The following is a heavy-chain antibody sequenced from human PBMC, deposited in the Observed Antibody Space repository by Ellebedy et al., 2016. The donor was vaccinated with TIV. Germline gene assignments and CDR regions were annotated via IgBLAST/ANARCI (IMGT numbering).Heavy chain of an antibody. CDR3: SREDGRNHLDA. CDR1: GWTFNNYV. J-gene: IGHJ6*02. Sequence: AASVKVSCKASGWTFNNYVLSWVRQPPGQGLEGVGGIIPLFGTTNYAQKFQGKVTITAEKSTDTGYIEFNSLRSEDTAEYYCSREDGRNHLDAWGQGTTVTVSS. D-gene: IGHD1-14*01. V-gene: IGHV1-69*06. CDR2: IIPLFGTT.